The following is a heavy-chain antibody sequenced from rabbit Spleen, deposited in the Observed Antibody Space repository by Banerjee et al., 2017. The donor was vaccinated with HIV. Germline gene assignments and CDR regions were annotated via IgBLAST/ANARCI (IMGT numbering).Heavy chain of an antibody. D-gene: IGHD1-1*01. Sequence: QSLEESGGGLVQPGGSLKLSCKASGFDFNSYYMSWVRQAPGKGLEWIGYIDPIFGTTYYASWVNGRFSISRENTQNTVSLQLNSLTAADTATYFCARDPAYASGGGASIPYLWGPGTLVTVS. CDR1: GFDFNSYY. V-gene: IGHV1S7*01. J-gene: IGHJ4*01. CDR2: IDPIFGTT. CDR3: ARDPAYASGGGASIPYL.